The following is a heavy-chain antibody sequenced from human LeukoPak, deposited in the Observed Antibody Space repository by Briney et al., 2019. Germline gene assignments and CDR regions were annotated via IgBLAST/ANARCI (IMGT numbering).Heavy chain of an antibody. CDR2: INHSGST. J-gene: IGHJ4*02. CDR3: ARDATHFDY. Sequence: SETLSLTCAVYGGSFSGYYWSWIRQPPGKGLEGIGEINHSGSTNYNPSLKSRVTISVDTSKNQFSLKLSSVTAADTAVYYCARDATHFDYWGQGTLVTVSS. V-gene: IGHV4-34*01. CDR1: GGSFSGYY.